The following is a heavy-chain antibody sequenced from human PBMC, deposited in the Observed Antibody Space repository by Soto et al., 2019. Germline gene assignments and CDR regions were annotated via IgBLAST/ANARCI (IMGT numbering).Heavy chain of an antibody. CDR3: ATQEVGGSYVYTFDP. CDR2: IYYSGST. V-gene: IGHV4-39*01. CDR1: GGSISSGEYY. Sequence: PSETLSLTCTVSGGSISSGEYYWTWIRQPPGKGLEWIGSIYYSGSTYYNPSLKSRVTISVDTSKNQFSLKLSSVTAADTAVYYCATQEVGGSYVYTFDPWGQGTLVTVSS. J-gene: IGHJ5*02. D-gene: IGHD1-26*01.